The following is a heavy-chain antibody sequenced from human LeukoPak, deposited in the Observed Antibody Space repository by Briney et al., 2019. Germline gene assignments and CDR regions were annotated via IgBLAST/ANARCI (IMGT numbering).Heavy chain of an antibody. CDR2: ISGSGRGT. CDR1: GITFSSYA. D-gene: IGHD1-26*01. CDR3: AKARREGGAPHYGMDV. V-gene: IGHV3-23*01. Sequence: GGSLRLSCVASGITFSSYAMTWVRQAPGKGLEWVSGISGSGRGTYHADSVKGRFIISRDNSKNTLYLQMNRLRAEDTAVYYCAKARREGGAPHYGMDVWGQGTTVTVSS. J-gene: IGHJ6*02.